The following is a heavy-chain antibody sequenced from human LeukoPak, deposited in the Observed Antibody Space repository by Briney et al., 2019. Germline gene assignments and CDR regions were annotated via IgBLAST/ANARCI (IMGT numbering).Heavy chain of an antibody. CDR1: GFTFSSYS. J-gene: IGHJ4*02. D-gene: IGHD2-2*01. V-gene: IGHV3-21*01. CDR3: ARDLPNKDIVVVPAAIDY. CDR2: ISSSSSYI. Sequence: GGSLRLSCAASGFTFSSYSMNWVRQAPGKGLEWVSSISSSSSYIYYADSVKGRFTISRDNAKNSLYLQMNSLRAEDTAVYYCARDLPNKDIVVVPAAIDYWGQGTLVTVSS.